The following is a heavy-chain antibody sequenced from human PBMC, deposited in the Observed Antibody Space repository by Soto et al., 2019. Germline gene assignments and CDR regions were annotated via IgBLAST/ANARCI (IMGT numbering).Heavy chain of an antibody. CDR3: ARSRGRGAFDI. Sequence: QVQLQESGPGLVKPSETLSLTCTVSGGSISTFYWSWIRQPPGKGLEWIGYVYYTGSTNYNPSLKGRVTTSVDTSKNHCSLKLSSVTAADTAVYYCARSRGRGAFDIWGQGTMVTVSS. CDR2: VYYTGST. J-gene: IGHJ3*02. CDR1: GGSISTFY. V-gene: IGHV4-59*01. D-gene: IGHD2-15*01.